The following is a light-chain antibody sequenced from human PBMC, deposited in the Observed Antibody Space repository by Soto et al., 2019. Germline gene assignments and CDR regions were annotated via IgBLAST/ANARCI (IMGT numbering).Light chain of an antibody. CDR1: QSVSNY. J-gene: IGKJ5*01. CDR3: QHRGT. CDR2: EAS. V-gene: IGKV3-11*01. Sequence: EIVLTQFPATLSLSLGERATLSCKASQSVSNYVGWYQQKPGQAPRLLISEASDRATAIPARFSGSGSGTDFTLTISSLQPEDFAVYHCQHRGTFGQGTRLEIK.